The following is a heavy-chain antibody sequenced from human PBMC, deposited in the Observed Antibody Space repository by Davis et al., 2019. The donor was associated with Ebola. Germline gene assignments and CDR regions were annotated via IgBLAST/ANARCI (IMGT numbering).Heavy chain of an antibody. D-gene: IGHD2-2*01. CDR3: ARELWGIVVVPAATKSPDYYGMDV. CDR2: IKQDGSEK. J-gene: IGHJ6*02. CDR1: GFTFSSYW. V-gene: IGHV3-7*03. Sequence: GSLRLSCAASGFTFSSYWMSWVRQAPGKGLEWVANIKQDGSEKYYVDSVKGRFTISRDNAKNSLYLQMNSLRAEDTAVYYCARELWGIVVVPAATKSPDYYGMDVWGQGTTVTVSS.